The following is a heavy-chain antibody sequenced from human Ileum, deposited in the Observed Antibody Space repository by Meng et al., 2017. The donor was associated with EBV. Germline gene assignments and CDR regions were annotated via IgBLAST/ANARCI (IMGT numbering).Heavy chain of an antibody. V-gene: IGHV2-5*02. J-gene: IGHJ5*01. D-gene: IGHD2-2*01. CDR3: ALFTRSWFDS. CDR2: IYWDDDK. Sequence: QITLKESGPTLVKPXQTLTLTCTFSGFSLSTSEVGVGWIRQPPGKALEWLAVIYWDDDKRYSPSLKSRLTITKDTSKNQVVLTLTNMDPVDTATYYCALFTRSWFDSWGQGTLVTVSS. CDR1: GFSLSTSEVG.